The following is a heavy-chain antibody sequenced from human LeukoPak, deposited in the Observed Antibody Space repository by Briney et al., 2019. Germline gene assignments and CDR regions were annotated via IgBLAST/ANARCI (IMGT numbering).Heavy chain of an antibody. CDR3: ARHDCDSSRCSVNWFDP. CDR1: GVSMSSSPYY. J-gene: IGHJ5*02. V-gene: IGHV4-39*01. D-gene: IGHD2/OR15-2a*01. CDR2: IYDSGKT. Sequence: SETLSLTCTVSGVSMSSSPYYWGWIRQPPGKGLEWIGTIYDSGKTNYNPSLRRRLTISVDTSRNQFSLKLSSVTAADTAVYYCARHDCDSSRCSVNWFDPWGQGTLVTVSS.